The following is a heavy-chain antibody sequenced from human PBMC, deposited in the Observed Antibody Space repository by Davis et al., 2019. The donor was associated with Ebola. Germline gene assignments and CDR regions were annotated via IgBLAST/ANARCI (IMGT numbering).Heavy chain of an antibody. D-gene: IGHD6-19*01. Sequence: GESLKISCTASGFIFDNYGMSWVRQAPGKGLEWVSSTDGGGVSTYYADSVKGRFTISRDTSENTLHLQMNSLRGEDTAVYYCADVEAGPDYWGQGTLVTVSS. CDR3: ADVEAGPDY. V-gene: IGHV3-23*01. CDR2: TDGGGVST. J-gene: IGHJ4*02. CDR1: GFIFDNYG.